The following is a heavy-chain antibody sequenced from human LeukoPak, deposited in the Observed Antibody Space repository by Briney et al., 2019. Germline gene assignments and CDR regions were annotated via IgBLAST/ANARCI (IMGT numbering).Heavy chain of an antibody. J-gene: IGHJ4*02. CDR2: IWNDGSNK. D-gene: IGHD2-21*02. CDR1: GFTFSHHG. CDR3: TTDPTPLYCGGDCYSEGY. Sequence: GGSLRLSCAASGFTFSHHGMHWVRQAPGKGLDWMAVIWNDGSNKYYRDSVKGRFTISRDNSKNTLYLQMNSLRAEDTAVYYCTTDPTPLYCGGDCYSEGYWGQGTLVTVSS. V-gene: IGHV3-33*01.